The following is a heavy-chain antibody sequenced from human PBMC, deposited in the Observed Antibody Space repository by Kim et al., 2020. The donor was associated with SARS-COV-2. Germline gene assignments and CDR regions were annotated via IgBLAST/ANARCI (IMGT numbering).Heavy chain of an antibody. V-gene: IGHV4-34*01. CDR3: ARGYSGYDG. CDR2: INHSGST. Sequence: SETLSLTCAVYGGSFSGYYWSWIRQPPGKGLEWIGEINHSGSTNYNPSLKSRVTISVDTSKNQFSLKLSSVTAADTAVYYCARGYSGYDGWGQGTLVTVSS. J-gene: IGHJ4*02. D-gene: IGHD5-12*01. CDR1: GGSFSGYY.